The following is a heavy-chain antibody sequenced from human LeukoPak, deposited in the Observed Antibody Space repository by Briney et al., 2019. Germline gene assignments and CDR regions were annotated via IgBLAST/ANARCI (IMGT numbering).Heavy chain of an antibody. CDR1: GFTFSNAW. CDR2: IKSKTDGGTT. Sequence: PGGSLRLXCAASGFTFSNAWMSWVRQAPGKGLESVGRIKSKTDGGTTDYAAPVKGRFTISRDDSKNTLYLQMNSLKTEDTAVYYCTTEHYDSSGYYFGYWGQGTLDTVSS. V-gene: IGHV3-15*01. J-gene: IGHJ4*02. D-gene: IGHD3-22*01. CDR3: TTEHYDSSGYYFGY.